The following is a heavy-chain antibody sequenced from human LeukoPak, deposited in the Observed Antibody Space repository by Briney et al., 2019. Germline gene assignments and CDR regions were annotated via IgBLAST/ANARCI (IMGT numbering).Heavy chain of an antibody. V-gene: IGHV1-24*01. J-gene: IGHJ4*02. CDR3: ATVYGSGSYDYFDY. CDR2: FDPEDGEI. D-gene: IGHD3-10*01. CDR1: GYTLTELS. Sequence: ASVKVSCKVSGYTLTELSMHWVRQAPGKGLEWMGGFDPEDGEIIYAQKFQGRVTMTEDTSTDTAYMELSSLRSEDTAVYYCATVYGSGSYDYFDYWGQGTLVTVSS.